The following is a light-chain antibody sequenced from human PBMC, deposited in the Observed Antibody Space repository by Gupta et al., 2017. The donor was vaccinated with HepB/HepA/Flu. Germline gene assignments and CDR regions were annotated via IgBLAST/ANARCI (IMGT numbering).Light chain of an antibody. CDR1: QSVSSSY. CDR3: QQDGRSPLT. CDR2: GAS. Sequence: EILLTQSPGTLSLSPGERATLSCRASQSVSSSYLAWYQQKPGQAPRLLIYGASSRATGIPDRFSGSRSGTDFTLTISRLEPEDFVVYYCQQDGRSPLTFGGGTKVEIK. V-gene: IGKV3-20*01. J-gene: IGKJ4*01.